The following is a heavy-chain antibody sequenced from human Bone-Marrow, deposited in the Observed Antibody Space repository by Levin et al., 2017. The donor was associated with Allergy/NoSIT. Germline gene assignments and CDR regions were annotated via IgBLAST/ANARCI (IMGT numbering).Heavy chain of an antibody. D-gene: IGHD6-6*01. Sequence: SQTLSLTCTVSGASISSYHWSWIRQPPGKGLEWIGYIFYSGSTNYNPSLKSRVTMYVDTSRNQFSLKLSSVTAADTAVYYCARDRSLYSSSQYYYYGMDVRGQGTTVTVSS. J-gene: IGHJ6*02. CDR2: IFYSGST. CDR1: GASISSYH. V-gene: IGHV4-59*01. CDR3: ARDRSLYSSSQYYYYGMDV.